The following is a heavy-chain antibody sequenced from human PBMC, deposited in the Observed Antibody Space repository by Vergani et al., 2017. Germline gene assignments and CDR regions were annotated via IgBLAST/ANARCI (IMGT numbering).Heavy chain of an antibody. CDR3: ARPHYFRSWFDP. CDR1: GGSFSGYY. D-gene: IGHD2/OR15-2a*01. Sequence: QVQLQQWGAGLLKPSETLSLTCAVYGGSFSGYYWSWIRQPPGKGLEWIGEINHSGSTNYNPSLKSRVTISVDTSKNQFSLKLSSVTAADTAVYYCARPHYFRSWFDPGAREPWSPXPQ. J-gene: IGHJ5*02. V-gene: IGHV4-34*01. CDR2: INHSGST.